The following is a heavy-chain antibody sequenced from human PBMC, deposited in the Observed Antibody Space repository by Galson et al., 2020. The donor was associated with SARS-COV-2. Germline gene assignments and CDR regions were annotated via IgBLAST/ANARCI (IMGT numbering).Heavy chain of an antibody. CDR2: ISGSGSHI. D-gene: IGHD2-15*01. V-gene: IGHV3-48*03. CDR1: GFNFTIYE. Sequence: GGSLRLSCTASGFNFTIYEMNWVRQAPGKGLEWLLSISGSGSHIYYADSVKGRFTVSRDNAHNSLSLQMNSLKAEDTAVYYCTRWVGGWGQGALVTVSS. J-gene: IGHJ4*02. CDR3: TRWVGG.